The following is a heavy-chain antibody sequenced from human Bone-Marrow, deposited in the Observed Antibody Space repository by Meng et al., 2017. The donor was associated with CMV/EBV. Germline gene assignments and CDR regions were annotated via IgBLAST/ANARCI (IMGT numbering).Heavy chain of an antibody. D-gene: IGHD3-22*01. V-gene: IGHV3-7*01. Sequence: GGSLRLSCAASGFTFSSYWMSWVRQAPGKGLDWVANIKQDGSEKYYVDSVKGRFTISRDNTKNSLYLQMNSLRAEDTAVYYCARDRTYYYDSSGYFDYGMDVWGQGTTVTVSS. CDR1: GFTFSSYW. CDR3: ARDRTYYYDSSGYFDYGMDV. J-gene: IGHJ6*02. CDR2: IKQDGSEK.